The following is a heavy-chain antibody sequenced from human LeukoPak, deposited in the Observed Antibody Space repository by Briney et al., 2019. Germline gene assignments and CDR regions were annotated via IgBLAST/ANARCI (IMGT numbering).Heavy chain of an antibody. CDR1: GYTFTIYG. CDR3: ARVDGDYYDSSGYPDY. Sequence: ASVKVSCKASGYTFTIYGISWVRQAPGQGLEWMGWISAYNGNTNYAQKLQGRVTMTTDTSTSTAYMELRSLRSDDTAVYYCARVDGDYYDSSGYPDYWGQGTLVTVSS. D-gene: IGHD3-22*01. J-gene: IGHJ4*02. V-gene: IGHV1-18*01. CDR2: ISAYNGNT.